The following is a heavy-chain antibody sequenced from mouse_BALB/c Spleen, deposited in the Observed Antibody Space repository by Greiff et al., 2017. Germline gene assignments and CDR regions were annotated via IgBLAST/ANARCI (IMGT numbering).Heavy chain of an antibody. J-gene: IGHJ2*01. CDR1: GYSITSDYA. D-gene: IGHD2-4*01. CDR3: ARSTMITTSPPFDY. V-gene: IGHV3-2*02. Sequence: EVMLVESGPGLVKPSQSLSLTCTVTGYSITSDYAWNWIRQFPGNKLEWMGYISYSGSTSYNPSLKSRISITRDTSKNQFFLQLNSVTTEDTATYYCARSTMITTSPPFDYWGQGTTLTVSS. CDR2: ISYSGST.